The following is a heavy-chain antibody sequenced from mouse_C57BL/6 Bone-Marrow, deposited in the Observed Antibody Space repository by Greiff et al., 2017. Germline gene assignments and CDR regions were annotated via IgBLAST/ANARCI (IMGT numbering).Heavy chain of an antibody. CDR3: ASVYGNYAAMDY. CDR2: IYPGSGST. CDR1: GYTFTSYW. D-gene: IGHD2-1*01. Sequence: QVQLQQPGAELVKPGASVKMSCKASGYTFTSYWITWVKQRPGQGLEWIGDIYPGSGSTTYNEKFKSKATLTVYTSSSTAYMQLSSLTSEDSAVYYCASVYGNYAAMDYWGQGTSVTVSS. J-gene: IGHJ4*01. V-gene: IGHV1-55*01.